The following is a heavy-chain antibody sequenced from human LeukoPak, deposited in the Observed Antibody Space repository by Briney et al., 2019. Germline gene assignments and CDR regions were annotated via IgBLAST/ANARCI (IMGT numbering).Heavy chain of an antibody. CDR2: IYYSGST. V-gene: IGHV4-59*08. CDR3: ARRLSSWYAFDY. Sequence: SETLSLTCTVSGGSITYYHWSWIWQPPGKGLEWIGYIYYSGSTNYNPSLKSRVTISVDTPKNQFSLKLSSVTAADTAVYYCARRLSSWYAFDYWGQGTLGTVSS. CDR1: GGSITYYH. J-gene: IGHJ4*02. D-gene: IGHD6-13*01.